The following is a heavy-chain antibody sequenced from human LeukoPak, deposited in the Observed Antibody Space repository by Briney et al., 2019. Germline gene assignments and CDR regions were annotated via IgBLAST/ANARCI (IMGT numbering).Heavy chain of an antibody. Sequence: PGASLRLSCAASGFTFSSYAMSWVRQAPGKGLEWLSGIGTSGANAYYADSVRGRFTVSRDNSNNTLFLQMDYLSAKDTAVYYCAKKSTILSSNSYYFDYWGQGALVTVSS. CDR2: IGTSGANA. CDR3: AKKSTILSSNSYYFDY. CDR1: GFTFSSYA. D-gene: IGHD3-9*01. J-gene: IGHJ4*02. V-gene: IGHV3-23*01.